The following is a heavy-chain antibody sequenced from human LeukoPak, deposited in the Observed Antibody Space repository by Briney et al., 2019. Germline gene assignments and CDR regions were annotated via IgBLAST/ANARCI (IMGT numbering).Heavy chain of an antibody. V-gene: IGHV3-53*01. CDR2: IHSGGNT. Sequence: GGSLRLSCAASGCSVSSNYMSWVRQVPGTGLEWLSIIHSGGNTYYADSVKGRFTISRDNSQNTLFLQMNSLRVEDTAVYSCARVSLSSRDYFDFWGQGTLVTVSS. CDR3: ARVSLSSRDYFDF. D-gene: IGHD6-19*01. J-gene: IGHJ4*02. CDR1: GCSVSSNY.